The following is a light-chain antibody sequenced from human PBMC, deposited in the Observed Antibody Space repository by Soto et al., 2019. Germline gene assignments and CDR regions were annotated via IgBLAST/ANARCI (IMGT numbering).Light chain of an antibody. Sequence: DIQLTQSPTSLSASVGDRVTISCRASQGIGNWLAWYQQIPGKAPNLLIYATSSLQSGASSRFSGAGSGTDFTLTISSLQAEDFATYFCQQANSFPYTFGQGTKVDIK. V-gene: IGKV1-12*01. CDR3: QQANSFPYT. J-gene: IGKJ2*01. CDR1: QGIGNW. CDR2: ATS.